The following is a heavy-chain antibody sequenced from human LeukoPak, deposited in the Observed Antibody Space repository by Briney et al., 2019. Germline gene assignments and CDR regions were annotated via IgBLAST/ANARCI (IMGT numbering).Heavy chain of an antibody. CDR3: ARDLTGYGYGEFDY. V-gene: IGHV1-2*02. CDR2: INPNSGGT. Sequence: ASVKVSCKTSGYTFTGYYMHWVRQAPGQGLEWMGWINPNSGGTNYAQKFQGRVTMTRDTSISTAYMELSRLRSDDTAVYYCARDLTGYGYGEFDYWGQGTLVTVSS. CDR1: GYTFTGYY. D-gene: IGHD5-18*01. J-gene: IGHJ4*02.